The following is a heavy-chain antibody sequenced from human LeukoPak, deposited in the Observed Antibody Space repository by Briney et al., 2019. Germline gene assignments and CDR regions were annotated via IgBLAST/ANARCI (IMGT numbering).Heavy chain of an antibody. J-gene: IGHJ4*02. CDR2: IYPGDSDT. D-gene: IGHD3-10*01. CDR1: GYRFTNYW. V-gene: IGHV5-51*01. Sequence: GESLRISCKGFGYRFTNYWIGWVRQMPGKGLEWMGIIYPGDSDTRYSPSFQGQVTISADKSINTAYLQWSSLKASDTAMYYCVLAGSGSYYFDYWGQGILVTVSS. CDR3: VLAGSGSYYFDY.